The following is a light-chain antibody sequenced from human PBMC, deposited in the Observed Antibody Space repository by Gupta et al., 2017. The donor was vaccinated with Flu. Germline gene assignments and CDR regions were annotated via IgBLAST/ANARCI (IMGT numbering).Light chain of an antibody. Sequence: QSALTQPASVSGSPGQSITISCTGTSSDVGGFNYVSWYQQIPGKAPKLMIFEVNNRPSGVSNRFSGSKSGDTASLTISGLQAEDEADYYCGSYASSRPPMVFGGGTKLTVL. J-gene: IGLJ2*01. CDR1: SSDVGGFNY. V-gene: IGLV2-14*01. CDR2: EVN. CDR3: GSYASSRPPMV.